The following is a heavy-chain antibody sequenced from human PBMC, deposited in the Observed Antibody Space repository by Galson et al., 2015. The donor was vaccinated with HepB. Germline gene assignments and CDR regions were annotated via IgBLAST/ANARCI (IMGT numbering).Heavy chain of an antibody. CDR1: GFTFSSYW. J-gene: IGHJ1*01. D-gene: IGHD3-3*01. V-gene: IGHV3-7*03. CDR2: IKQDGSEK. CDR3: ARSEYYDFWSGYLLEYFQH. Sequence: SLRLSCAASGFTFSSYWMSWVRQAPGKGLEWVANIKQDGSEKYYVDSVKGRFTISRDNAKNSLYLQMNSLRAEDTAVYYCARSEYYDFWSGYLLEYFQHWGQGTLVTVSS.